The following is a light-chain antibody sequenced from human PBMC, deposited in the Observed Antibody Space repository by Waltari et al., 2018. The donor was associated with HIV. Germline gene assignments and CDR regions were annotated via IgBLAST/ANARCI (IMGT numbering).Light chain of an antibody. CDR3: CSYAGSGLV. CDR1: SSAVGAYTL. J-gene: IGLJ3*02. CDR2: EVT. Sequence: QSALTQSASVSGSPGPSLTISCTGTSSAVGAYTLVSWYQQHPGEVPKLLIYEVTKRPSGVSTRFSGSKSANTASLTISGLQAEDEADYYCCSYAGSGLVFGGGTKLTVL. V-gene: IGLV2-23*02.